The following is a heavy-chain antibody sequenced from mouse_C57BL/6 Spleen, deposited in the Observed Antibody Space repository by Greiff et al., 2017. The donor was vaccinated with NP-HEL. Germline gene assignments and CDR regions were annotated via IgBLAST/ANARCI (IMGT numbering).Heavy chain of an antibody. V-gene: IGHV1-36*01. CDR3: ARSAYSNYDYAMDY. Sequence: DVKLQESGPVLVKPGPSVKISCKASGFTFTDYYMHWVKQSHGKSLEWIGLVYPYNGGTSYNQKFKGKATLTVDTSSSTAYMELNSLTSEDSAVYYCARSAYSNYDYAMDYWGQGTSVTVSS. D-gene: IGHD2-5*01. J-gene: IGHJ4*01. CDR2: VYPYNGGT. CDR1: GFTFTDYY.